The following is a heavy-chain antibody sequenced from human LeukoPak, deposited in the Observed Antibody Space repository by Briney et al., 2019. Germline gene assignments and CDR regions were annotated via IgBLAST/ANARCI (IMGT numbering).Heavy chain of an antibody. D-gene: IGHD5-12*01. CDR2: IYYNGST. Sequence: PSQTLSLTCIVSNVSVGSGAYYWTWIRQHPGKCLEWIGYIYYNGSTYFSPSLKSRVSMSVDTSKNQFSLRLTSATAADTAVYFCAAKRGGYDYRYWGQGTLVTVSS. V-gene: IGHV4-31*03. CDR1: NVSVGSGAYY. CDR3: AAKRGGYDYRY. J-gene: IGHJ4*02.